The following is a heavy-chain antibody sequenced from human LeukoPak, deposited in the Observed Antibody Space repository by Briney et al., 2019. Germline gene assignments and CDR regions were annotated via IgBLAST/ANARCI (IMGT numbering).Heavy chain of an antibody. D-gene: IGHD2-21*02. Sequence: GGSLRLSYAASGFTFSNFWMSWVRQAPGKGLEWVAHINPDGRDTYYVDSVKGRFTISRDNAQNSMYLQMNSLRVEDTAVYYCTSWGDTTAEYFQRWGQGTLVTVSS. CDR2: INPDGRDT. J-gene: IGHJ1*01. V-gene: IGHV3-7*01. CDR3: TSWGDTTAEYFQR. CDR1: GFTFSNFW.